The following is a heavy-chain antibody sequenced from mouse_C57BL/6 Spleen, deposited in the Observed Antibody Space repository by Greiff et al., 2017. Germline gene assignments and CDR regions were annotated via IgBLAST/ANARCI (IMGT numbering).Heavy chain of an antibody. J-gene: IGHJ2*01. CDR1: GYTFTSYG. D-gene: IGHD2-1*01. CDR2: IYPRSGNT. CDR3: ARKGYGNLYCDY. V-gene: IGHV1-81*01. Sequence: QVQLQQSGAELARPGASVKLSCKASGYTFTSYGISWVKQRTGQGLEWIGEIYPRSGNTYYNEKFKGKATLTADKSSSTAYMELRSLTSEDSAVYFCARKGYGNLYCDYWGQGTTLTVSS.